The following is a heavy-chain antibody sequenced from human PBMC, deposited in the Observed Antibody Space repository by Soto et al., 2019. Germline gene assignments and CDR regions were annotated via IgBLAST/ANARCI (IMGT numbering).Heavy chain of an antibody. CDR1: GFTFSSYG. CDR3: ARYYYDSSGYYPF. J-gene: IGHJ4*02. CDR2: IWSDGSNK. V-gene: IGHV3-33*01. Sequence: PGGSLRLSCAASGFTFSSYGMHWVRQAPGKGLEWVAVIWSDGSNKYYADSVKGRFTISRDNSKNTLYLQMNSLRAEDTAVYYWARYYYDSSGYYPFWGQGTLVTVAS. D-gene: IGHD3-22*01.